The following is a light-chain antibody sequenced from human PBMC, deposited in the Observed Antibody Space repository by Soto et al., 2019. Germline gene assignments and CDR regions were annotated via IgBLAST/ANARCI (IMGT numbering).Light chain of an antibody. V-gene: IGKV3-11*01. CDR2: DPS. Sequence: IVLTQSPATLSLSPGESATLTCLASQSIGLAIAWYQHESGQAPRLLSFDPSQRATGIPARFRGSGSGACFTLSISSLEPEDFAVYYCQQYGSSPITFGQGTRLEIK. CDR1: QSIGLA. J-gene: IGKJ5*01. CDR3: QQYGSSPIT.